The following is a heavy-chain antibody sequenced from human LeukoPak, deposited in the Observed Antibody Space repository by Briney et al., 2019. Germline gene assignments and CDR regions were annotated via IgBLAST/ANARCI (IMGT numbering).Heavy chain of an antibody. J-gene: IGHJ4*02. CDR1: GFTFSSYW. CDR3: AKDYVPRLYYFDY. D-gene: IGHD3-16*01. Sequence: GGSLRLSCAASGFTFSSYWMNWARQAPGKGLEWVASINHNGNVNYYVDSVKGRFTISRDNAKNSLYLQMSNLRAEDTAVYYCAKDYVPRLYYFDYWGQGTLVTVSS. V-gene: IGHV3-7*03. CDR2: INHNGNVN.